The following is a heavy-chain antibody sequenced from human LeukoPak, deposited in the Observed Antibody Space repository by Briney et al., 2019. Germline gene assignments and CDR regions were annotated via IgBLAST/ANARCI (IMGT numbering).Heavy chain of an antibody. Sequence: PSETLSLTCAVYGGSFSGYYWSWIRQPPGKGLEWIGEINHSGSTNYNPSLKSRVTISVDTSKNQFSLKLSSVTAADTAVYYCARAPPPPFLIAVASGDYYYGMDVWGQGTTVTVSS. CDR3: ARAPPPPFLIAVASGDYYYGMDV. CDR1: GGSFSGYY. D-gene: IGHD6-19*01. V-gene: IGHV4-34*01. J-gene: IGHJ6*02. CDR2: INHSGST.